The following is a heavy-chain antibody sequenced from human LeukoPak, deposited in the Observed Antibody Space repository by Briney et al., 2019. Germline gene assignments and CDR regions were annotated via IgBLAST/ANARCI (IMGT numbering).Heavy chain of an antibody. Sequence: SETLSLTCTVSGGSISSYYWSWIRQPAGKGLEWIGRIYTSGSTNYNPSLKSRVTMSVDTSKNQFSLKLSSVTAADTAVYYCARVYSIHFYGDYDSWFDPWGQGTLVTVSS. D-gene: IGHD4-17*01. CDR2: IYTSGST. CDR3: ARVYSIHFYGDYDSWFDP. CDR1: GGSISSYY. V-gene: IGHV4-4*07. J-gene: IGHJ5*02.